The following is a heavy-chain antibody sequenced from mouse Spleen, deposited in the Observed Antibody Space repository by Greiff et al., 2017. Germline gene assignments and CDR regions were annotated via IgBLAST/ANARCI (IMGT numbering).Heavy chain of an antibody. CDR3: ARQDDYSFDY. CDR2: ISSGGSYT. V-gene: IGHV5-9-1*01. D-gene: IGHD2-4*01. Sequence: EVMLVESGGGLVKPGGSLKLSCAASGFTFSSYAMSWVRQTPEKRLEWVATISSGGSYTYYPDSVKGRFTFSRDNAKNTLYLQMSSLRSEDTAMYYCARQDDYSFDYWGQGTTLTVSS. CDR1: GFTFSSYA. J-gene: IGHJ2*01.